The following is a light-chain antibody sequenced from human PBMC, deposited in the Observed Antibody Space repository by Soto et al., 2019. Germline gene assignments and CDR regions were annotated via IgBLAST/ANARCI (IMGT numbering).Light chain of an antibody. V-gene: IGKV3-20*01. J-gene: IGKJ1*01. CDR2: AAS. CDR1: QSVSSSF. Sequence: EIVFTQAPGTVSLSPGERAALCCRASQSVSSSFLAWYQQRPGQAPRLLIYAASNTAPGIPDRFSGSGSGTDFTLTISRLEPEDFAVYYCQEYGTSRTLGQGTKVDI. CDR3: QEYGTSRT.